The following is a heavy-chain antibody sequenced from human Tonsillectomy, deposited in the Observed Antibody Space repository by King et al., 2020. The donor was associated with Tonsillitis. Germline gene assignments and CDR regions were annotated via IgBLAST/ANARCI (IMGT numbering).Heavy chain of an antibody. CDR1: SGSISSYY. V-gene: IGHV4-59*01. Sequence: MQLQESGPGLVKPSETLSLTCTVSSGSISSYYWSWIRQPPGKGLEWIGYIYYSGSTNYNPSLKSRVTISVDTSKNQFSLKLSSVTAADTAVYYCAGGAGSSSLFYYYYYMDVWGKGTTATVSS. J-gene: IGHJ6*03. CDR3: AGGAGSSSLFYYYYYMDV. D-gene: IGHD6-13*01. CDR2: IYYSGST.